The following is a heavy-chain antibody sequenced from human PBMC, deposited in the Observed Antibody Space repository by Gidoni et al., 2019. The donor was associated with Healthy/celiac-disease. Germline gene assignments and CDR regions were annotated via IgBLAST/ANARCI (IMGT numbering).Heavy chain of an antibody. CDR3: AKDRTTMIVVVITTGFDY. D-gene: IGHD3-22*01. CDR2: ISGSGGST. V-gene: IGHV3-23*01. J-gene: IGHJ4*02. Sequence: EVQLLESGGGLVQPGGSLRLSCAASVFTFSSYAMSWVRQAPGKGLEWVSAISGSGGSTYYADSVKGRFTISRDNSKNTLYLQMNSLRAEDTAVYYCAKDRTTMIVVVITTGFDYWGQGTLVTVSS. CDR1: VFTFSSYA.